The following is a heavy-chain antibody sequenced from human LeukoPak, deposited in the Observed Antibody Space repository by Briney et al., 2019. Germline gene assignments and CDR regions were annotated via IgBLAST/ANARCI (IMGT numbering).Heavy chain of an antibody. CDR2: IYPGDSDT. D-gene: IGHD6-13*01. CDR1: GYSFTSYW. J-gene: IGHJ6*02. V-gene: IGHV5-51*01. CDR3: ARLGAAAAFLAYYYYGMDV. Sequence: GESLKISCKGSGYSFTSYWIGWVRQMPGKGLEWMGIIYPGDSDTRYSPSFQGQVTISADKSISTAYLQWSSLKASDTAMYYCARLGAAAAFLAYYYYGMDVWGQGTTVTVSS.